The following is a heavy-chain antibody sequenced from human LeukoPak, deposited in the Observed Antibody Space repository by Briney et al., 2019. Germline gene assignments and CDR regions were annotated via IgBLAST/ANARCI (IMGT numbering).Heavy chain of an antibody. D-gene: IGHD1-26*01. CDR1: GFTFSSYA. CDR3: ARDREGALLYFDY. CDR2: ISGSGGTT. Sequence: GALRLSCAASGFTFSSYAMSWVRQAPGKGLEWVSAISGSGGTTYYADSEKGRFTISRDNSKNTLYLQVISLRAEDTAVYYCARDREGALLYFDYWGQGTLVTVSS. V-gene: IGHV3-23*01. J-gene: IGHJ4*02.